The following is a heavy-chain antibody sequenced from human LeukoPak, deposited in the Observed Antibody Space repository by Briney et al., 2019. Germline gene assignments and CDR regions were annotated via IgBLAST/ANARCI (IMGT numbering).Heavy chain of an antibody. V-gene: IGHV4-34*01. Sequence: SETLSLTCAVYRGSFSGYHWSWIRQSPGKGLEWIGESSDSGGTKFNPSLKSRVTISADTSKNQFSLKLSSVTAADTAVYHCAKNGQSGFPFDPWGQGTLVTVSS. CDR1: RGSFSGYH. J-gene: IGHJ5*02. CDR2: SSDSGGT. D-gene: IGHD1-26*01. CDR3: AKNGQSGFPFDP.